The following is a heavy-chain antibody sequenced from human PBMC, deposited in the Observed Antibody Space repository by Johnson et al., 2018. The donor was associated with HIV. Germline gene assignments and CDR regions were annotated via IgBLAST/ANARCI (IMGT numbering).Heavy chain of an antibody. Sequence: QVQLVESGGGVVQPGRSLRLSCAASGFTFSSYAMHWVRQAPAKGLQWVAVISYDGSNKYYADSVKGRFTISRDNSKNTLYLQMNSLRPKDTAMYYCAAYYDFWGGSYTSGFDIWGQGTMVTVSS. CDR1: GFTFSSYA. CDR2: ISYDGSNK. J-gene: IGHJ3*02. V-gene: IGHV3-30*04. D-gene: IGHD3-3*01. CDR3: AAYYDFWGGSYTSGFDI.